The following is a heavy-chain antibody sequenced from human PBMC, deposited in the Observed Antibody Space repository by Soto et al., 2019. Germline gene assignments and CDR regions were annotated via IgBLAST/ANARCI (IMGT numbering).Heavy chain of an antibody. J-gene: IGHJ5*02. CDR3: ARAGGDSSGYYAENWFDP. CDR1: GYSFTSYW. V-gene: IGHV5-10-1*01. D-gene: IGHD3-22*01. CDR2: IDPSDSYT. Sequence: EVQLVQSGAEVKKPGESLRISCKGSGYSFTSYWISWVRQMPGKGLEWMGRIDPSDSYTNYSPSFQGHVTISADKSIRTAYLQWSSLKASDTAMYYCARAGGDSSGYYAENWFDPWGQGTLVTVSS.